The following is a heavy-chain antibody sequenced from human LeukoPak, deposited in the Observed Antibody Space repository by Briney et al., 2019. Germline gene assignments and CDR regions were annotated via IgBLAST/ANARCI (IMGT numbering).Heavy chain of an antibody. J-gene: IGHJ4*02. CDR1: GGSISNYY. D-gene: IGHD3-10*01. V-gene: IGHV4-59*08. CDR3: ARFGITVVRGGKYYFDY. Sequence: SETLSLTCTVSGGSISNYYWSWIRQPPGKGLEGIGHIYYSGATKYNPSLKSRITISVDTSKNQFSRMLSSVTAADTAVYYCARFGITVVRGGKYYFDYWGQGTLVTVSS. CDR2: IYYSGAT.